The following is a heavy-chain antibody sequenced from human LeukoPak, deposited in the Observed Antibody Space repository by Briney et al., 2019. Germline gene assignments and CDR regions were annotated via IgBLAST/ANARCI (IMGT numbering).Heavy chain of an antibody. J-gene: IGHJ4*02. CDR3: ARDTSKMRYDSSGPGAY. D-gene: IGHD3-22*01. CDR2: IKQDGSEK. V-gene: IGHV3-7*01. Sequence: QPGGSLRLSCAASGFTLSSYIMNWVRQAPGKGLEWVANIKQDGSEKYYVDSVKGRFTISRDNAKNSLYLQMNSLRAEDTAVYYCARDTSKMRYDSSGPGAYWGQGTLVTVSS. CDR1: GFTLSSYI.